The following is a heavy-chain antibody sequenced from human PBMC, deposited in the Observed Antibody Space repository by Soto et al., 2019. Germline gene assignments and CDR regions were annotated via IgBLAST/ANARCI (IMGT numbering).Heavy chain of an antibody. V-gene: IGHV4-61*01. CDR2: IYYSGST. Sequence: QVQLQESGPGLVKPSETLSLTCTVSGGSVSSGSYYWSWIRQPPGKGLEWIGYIYYSGSTNYNPSRKSRVTISVDTSKNQFSLKLSSVTAADTAVYYCARASSDYYYGMDVWGQGTTVTVSS. J-gene: IGHJ6*02. CDR1: GGSVSSGSYY. D-gene: IGHD1-26*01. CDR3: ARASSDYYYGMDV.